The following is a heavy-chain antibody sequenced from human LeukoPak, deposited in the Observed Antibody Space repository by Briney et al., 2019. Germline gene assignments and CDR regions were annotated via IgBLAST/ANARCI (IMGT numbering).Heavy chain of an antibody. V-gene: IGHV1-69*04. Sequence: ASVKVSCKASGGTFSSYAISWVRQAPGQGLEWMGRIIPILGIANCAQKFQGRVTITADKSTSTAYMELSSLRSEDTAVYYCARGSSRAPYYFDYWGQGTLVTVSS. CDR2: IIPILGIA. CDR1: GGTFSSYA. J-gene: IGHJ4*02. D-gene: IGHD6-13*01. CDR3: ARGSSRAPYYFDY.